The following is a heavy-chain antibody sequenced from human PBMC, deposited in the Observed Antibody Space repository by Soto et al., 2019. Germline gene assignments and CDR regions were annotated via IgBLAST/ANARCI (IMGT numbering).Heavy chain of an antibody. CDR2: INAGNGNT. CDR1: GSTYPSSA. V-gene: IGHV1-3*01. CDR3: ARVMLDYYDSSGYHSY. D-gene: IGHD3-22*01. Sequence: AAVQVSDRASGSTYPSSAMHWVRQAPEQRLEWMGWINAGNGNTKYSQKFQGRVTITRDTSASTAYMELSSLRSEDTAVYYCARVMLDYYDSSGYHSYWGQGTLVTVSS. J-gene: IGHJ4*02.